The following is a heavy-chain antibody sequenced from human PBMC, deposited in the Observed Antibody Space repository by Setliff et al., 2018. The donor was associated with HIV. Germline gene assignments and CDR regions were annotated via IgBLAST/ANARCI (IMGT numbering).Heavy chain of an antibody. V-gene: IGHV4-34*01. D-gene: IGHD2-8*02. Sequence: NPSETLSLTCGIYGGSFSDYYWSWIRRPPGKGLEWIGEIDHRGRPKYNPSLNSRVTMSVDKSRNQFSLRVSSVTAADTAVYYCARVSITYWYPIPRDYYYYMDVWGEGTTVTVSS. CDR3: ARVSITYWYPIPRDYYYYMDV. J-gene: IGHJ6*03. CDR1: GGSFSDYY. CDR2: IDHRGRP.